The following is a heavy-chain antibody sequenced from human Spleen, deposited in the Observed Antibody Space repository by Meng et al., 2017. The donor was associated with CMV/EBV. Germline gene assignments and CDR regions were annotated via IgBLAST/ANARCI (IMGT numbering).Heavy chain of an antibody. CDR3: GLRSTSWQSYGMDV. CDR2: IRYDGSNT. D-gene: IGHD2-2*01. J-gene: IGHJ6*02. CDR1: GFIFSNYG. Sequence: GGSLRLSCAASGFIFSNYGMHWVRQAPGKGLEWVAFIRYDGSNTYYADSVKGRFTISRDNAKNSLYLQMNSLRAEDTAVYYCGLRSTSWQSYGMDVWGQGTTVTVSS. V-gene: IGHV3-30*02.